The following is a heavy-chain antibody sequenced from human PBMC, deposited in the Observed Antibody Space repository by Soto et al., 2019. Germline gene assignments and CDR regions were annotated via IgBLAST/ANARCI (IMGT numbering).Heavy chain of an antibody. Sequence: PGESLKISCTGFGYTFTTFWISWGRKMPGKGLEWMGRIDPRDSQTNYSPSFQGHVTISVDKSISTAYLQWDSLKASDTAMYYCARLFCSTDTCDSWFDPWGQGTLVTVSS. CDR2: IDPRDSQT. CDR1: GYTFTTFW. V-gene: IGHV5-10-1*01. J-gene: IGHJ5*02. D-gene: IGHD1-26*01. CDR3: ARLFCSTDTCDSWFDP.